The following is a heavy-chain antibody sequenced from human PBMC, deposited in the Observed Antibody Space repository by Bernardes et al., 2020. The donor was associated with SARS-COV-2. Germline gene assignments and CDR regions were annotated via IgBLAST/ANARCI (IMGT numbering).Heavy chain of an antibody. CDR3: VKGSVAVAGVDY. D-gene: IGHD6-19*01. V-gene: IGHV3-64D*06. Sequence: GGSLRVSCSASGFTFSSYALHWVRQAPGKGLEYVSAISSDGDNIYYADSVKGRFIISRDNSKNMLYLQMSSLRLEDTAMYYCVKGSVAVAGVDYWGQGTLVTVST. CDR2: ISSDGDNI. CDR1: GFTFSSYA. J-gene: IGHJ4*02.